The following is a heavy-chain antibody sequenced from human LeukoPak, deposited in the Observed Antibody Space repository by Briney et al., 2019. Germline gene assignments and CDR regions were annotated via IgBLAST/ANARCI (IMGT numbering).Heavy chain of an antibody. Sequence: SETLSLTCTVSGGSISSYYWSWIRQPPGKGLEWIGEINHSGSTNYNPSLKSRVTISVDTSKNQFSLKLSSVTAADTAVYYCARGGYLFSDYVWGSYRPIDYWGQGTLVTVSS. CDR1: GGSISSYY. J-gene: IGHJ4*02. CDR2: INHSGST. D-gene: IGHD3-16*02. V-gene: IGHV4-34*01. CDR3: ARGGYLFSDYVWGSYRPIDY.